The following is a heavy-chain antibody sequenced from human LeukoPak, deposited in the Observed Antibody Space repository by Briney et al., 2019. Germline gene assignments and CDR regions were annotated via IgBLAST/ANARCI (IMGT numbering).Heavy chain of an antibody. V-gene: IGHV3-66*01. CDR2: ISSGGST. CDR1: GFTVSSDY. CDR3: GRVGDGYNDNY. D-gene: IGHD5-12*01. J-gene: IGHJ4*02. Sequence: PGGSLRLSCAASGFTVSSDYMGWVRQAPEKGLEWVSLISSGGSTYYADSLKGRFTISGDNSKNTLYLQMNSLRAEDTAVYYCGRVGDGYNDNYWGQGTLVTVSS.